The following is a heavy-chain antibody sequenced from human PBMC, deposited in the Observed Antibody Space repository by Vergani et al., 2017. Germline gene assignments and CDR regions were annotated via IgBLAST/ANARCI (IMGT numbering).Heavy chain of an antibody. J-gene: IGHJ4*02. CDR3: AKEGGGYCSGGTCYPEY. CDR1: GFTFSSCG. V-gene: IGHV3-30*18. Sequence: QVQLVESGGGVIQPGRSLRLSCAASGFTFSSCGMHWVRQAPGKGLEWVAVISYDGSNKYYADSVKGRFTISRDNSKNTLYLQMKSLRPEDTAVYYCAKEGGGYCSGGTCYPEYWGQGTLVIVSS. D-gene: IGHD2-15*01. CDR2: ISYDGSNK.